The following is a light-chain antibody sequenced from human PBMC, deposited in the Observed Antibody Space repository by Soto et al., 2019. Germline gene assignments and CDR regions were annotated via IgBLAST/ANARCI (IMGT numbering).Light chain of an antibody. Sequence: EIVLTQSPATLSLSPGERATISCRASQSVSSYLAWYQQKPGQAPRLLIYDASNRSTGIPARFRGSGSGTDFTLTISSLEPEDFAVYYCQQRSNWPLTFGGGTKVEIK. CDR2: DAS. CDR3: QQRSNWPLT. CDR1: QSVSSY. V-gene: IGKV3-11*01. J-gene: IGKJ4*01.